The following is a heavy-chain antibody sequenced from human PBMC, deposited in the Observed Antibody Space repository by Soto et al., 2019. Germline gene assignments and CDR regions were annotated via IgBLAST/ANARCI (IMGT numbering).Heavy chain of an antibody. V-gene: IGHV4-39*01. J-gene: IGHJ6*02. CDR2: IYYSGST. CDR3: ARAWKEYYGSGRIGGMDV. Sequence: SETLSLTCTVSGGSISSSSYYWGWIRQPPGKGLEWIGSIYYSGSTYYNPSLKSRVTISVDTSKNQFSLKLSSVTAADTAVYYCARAWKEYYGSGRIGGMDVWGQGTTVTVSS. CDR1: GGSISSSSYY. D-gene: IGHD3-10*01.